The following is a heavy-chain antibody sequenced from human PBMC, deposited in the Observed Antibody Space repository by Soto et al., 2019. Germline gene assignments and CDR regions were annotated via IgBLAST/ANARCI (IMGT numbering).Heavy chain of an antibody. CDR3: ARDMSSLNYDFWSGYSYYFDY. Sequence: GGSLRLSCAASGFSFSISPMHWVRQAPGKGPEWVALISYDGTNKFYADSVKGQFTISRDNSKSTLYLQVDSLRPEDAAVYYCARDMSSLNYDFWSGYSYYFDYWGQGTLVTVSS. V-gene: IGHV3-30-3*01. J-gene: IGHJ4*02. D-gene: IGHD3-3*01. CDR2: ISYDGTNK. CDR1: GFSFSISP.